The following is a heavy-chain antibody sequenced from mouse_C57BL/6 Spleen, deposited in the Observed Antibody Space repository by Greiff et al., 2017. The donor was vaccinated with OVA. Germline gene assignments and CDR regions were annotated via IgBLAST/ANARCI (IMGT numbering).Heavy chain of an antibody. J-gene: IGHJ4*01. CDR2: INPSNGGT. CDR3: ARYPPWYYAMDY. Sequence: QVQLQQSGTELVKPGASVKLSCKASGYTFTSYWMHWVKQRPGQGLEWIGNINPSNGGTNYNEKFKSKATLTVDKSSSTAYMQLSSLTSEDSAVYYCARYPPWYYAMDYWGQGTSVTVSS. CDR1: GYTFTSYW. V-gene: IGHV1-53*01.